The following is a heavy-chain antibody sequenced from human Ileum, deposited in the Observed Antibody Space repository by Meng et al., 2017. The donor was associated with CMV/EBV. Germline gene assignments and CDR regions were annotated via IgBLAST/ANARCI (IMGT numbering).Heavy chain of an antibody. Sequence: GESLKISCVASGFTFIGAWVNWVRQAPGKGLEWVGRIKFNVDGETTDYAAPVKGRFFISRDDSKNTIHLQMNNLKTEDTAMYYCARLQQQTWAFGMDVWGQGTTVIVSS. CDR3: ARLQQQTWAFGMDV. V-gene: IGHV3-15*05. CDR1: GFTFIGAW. D-gene: IGHD1/OR15-1a*01. J-gene: IGHJ6*02. CDR2: IKFNVDGETT.